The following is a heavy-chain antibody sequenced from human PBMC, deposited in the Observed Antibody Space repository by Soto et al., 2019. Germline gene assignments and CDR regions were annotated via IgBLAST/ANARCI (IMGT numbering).Heavy chain of an antibody. CDR1: GGSISSSSYY. CDR2: IYYSGST. D-gene: IGHD3-9*01. V-gene: IGHV4-39*01. J-gene: IGHJ4*02. CDR3: ARALEELRYFDWLLYPLYFFDY. Sequence: PSGILSLTCTVSGGSISSSSYYWGWIRQPPGKGLEWIGSIYYSGSTYYNPSLKSRVTISVDTSKNQFSLKLSSVTAADTAVYYCARALEELRYFDWLLYPLYFFDYWGQGTLVTGSS.